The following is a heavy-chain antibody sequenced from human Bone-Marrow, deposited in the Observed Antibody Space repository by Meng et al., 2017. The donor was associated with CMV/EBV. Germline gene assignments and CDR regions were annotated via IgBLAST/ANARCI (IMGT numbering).Heavy chain of an antibody. CDR1: GYTFTGYY. D-gene: IGHD2-2*01. CDR2: INPNSGGT. Sequence: ASVKVSRMASGYTFTGYYTHWVRQAPGQGLEWMGWINPNSGGTNYAQKFQGWVTMTRDTSISTAYMELSRLRSDDTAVYYCAFRREANICTSCDTGWFGPWGQGTLVTVSS. V-gene: IGHV1-2*04. CDR3: AFRREANICTSCDTGWFGP. J-gene: IGHJ5*02.